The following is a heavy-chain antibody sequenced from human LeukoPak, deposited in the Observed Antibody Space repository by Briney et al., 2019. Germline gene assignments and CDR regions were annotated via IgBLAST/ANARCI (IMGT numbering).Heavy chain of an antibody. J-gene: IGHJ4*02. V-gene: IGHV3-23*01. D-gene: IGHD3-10*01. Sequence: GGTLRLSCAASGFTFSSYGVSWVRQAPGKGLEWVSAISGSGGSTYYADSVKGRFTISRDNSKNTLYLQMNSLRAEDTAVYYCAKVAGWFGELSEYYFDYWGQGTLVTVSS. CDR3: AKVAGWFGELSEYYFDY. CDR1: GFTFSSYG. CDR2: ISGSGGST.